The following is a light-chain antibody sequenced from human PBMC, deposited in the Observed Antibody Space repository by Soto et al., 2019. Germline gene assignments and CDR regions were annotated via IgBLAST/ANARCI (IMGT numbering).Light chain of an antibody. V-gene: IGKV3-20*01. CDR2: GAS. CDR3: QHYGSSPWT. Sequence: EIVLTQSPGTLSLSPGERATLSCRASQSVSSSYLAWYQQKPGQAPRLLIYGASSRANGIPDRFSGSGSGTDFTLTISRLEPEDFAVYYCQHYGSSPWTFGQGTNVEIK. CDR1: QSVSSSY. J-gene: IGKJ1*01.